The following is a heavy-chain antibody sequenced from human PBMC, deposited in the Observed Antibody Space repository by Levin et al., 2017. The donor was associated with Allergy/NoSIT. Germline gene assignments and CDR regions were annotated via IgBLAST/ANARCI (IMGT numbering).Heavy chain of an antibody. CDR2: INPNSGGT. CDR1: GYTFTGYY. D-gene: IGHD6-19*01. Sequence: ASVKVSCKASGYTFTGYYMHWVRQAPGQGLEWMGWINPNSGGTNYAQKFQGRVTMTRDTSISTAYMELSRLRSDDTAVYYCARGRTRGYSSGWYEFGYWGQGTLVTVSS. V-gene: IGHV1-2*02. J-gene: IGHJ4*02. CDR3: ARGRTRGYSSGWYEFGY.